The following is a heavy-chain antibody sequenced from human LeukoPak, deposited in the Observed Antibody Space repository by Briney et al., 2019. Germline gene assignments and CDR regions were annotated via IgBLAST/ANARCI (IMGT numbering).Heavy chain of an antibody. V-gene: IGHV4-39*01. CDR1: GGSISSSSYY. J-gene: IGHJ4*02. CDR2: IYYSGST. Sequence: PSETLSLTCTVSGGSISSSSYYWGWLRQPPGMGLEWIGSIYYSGSTYYNPSLKNRLTISVDTSKNQFSLKLSSVTAADTAVYYCARTRYYYGSRSYGAPYYFDYWGQGTLVTVSP. CDR3: ARTRYYYGSRSYGAPYYFDY. D-gene: IGHD3-10*01.